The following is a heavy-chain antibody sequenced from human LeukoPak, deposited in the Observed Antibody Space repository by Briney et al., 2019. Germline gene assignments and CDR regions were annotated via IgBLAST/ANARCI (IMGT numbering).Heavy chain of an antibody. Sequence: ASVNVSCKASGYTFTSYYMHWVRQAPGQGLEWMGIINPSGGSTSYAQKFQGRVTMTRDTSTSTVYMELSSLRSEDTAVYYCARDHPLLWFGELLQQQRYNWFDPWGQGTLVTVS. CDR2: INPSGGST. D-gene: IGHD3-10*01. CDR3: ARDHPLLWFGELLQQQRYNWFDP. V-gene: IGHV1-46*03. J-gene: IGHJ5*02. CDR1: GYTFTSYY.